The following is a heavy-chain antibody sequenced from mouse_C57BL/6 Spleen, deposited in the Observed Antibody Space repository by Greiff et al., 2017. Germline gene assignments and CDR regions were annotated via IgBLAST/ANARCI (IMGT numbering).Heavy chain of an antibody. J-gene: IGHJ4*01. Sequence: QVQLKESGAELVRPGASVTLSCKASGYTFTDYEMHWVKQPPVHGLEWIGAIDPETGGTASNQKFKGKAILTADKSSSTAYMELRSLTSEDSAVYYCTRWGGDSSGYNAMDDWGQGTSVTVSS. CDR3: TRWGGDSSGYNAMDD. D-gene: IGHD3-2*02. V-gene: IGHV1-15*01. CDR2: IDPETGGT. CDR1: GYTFTDYE.